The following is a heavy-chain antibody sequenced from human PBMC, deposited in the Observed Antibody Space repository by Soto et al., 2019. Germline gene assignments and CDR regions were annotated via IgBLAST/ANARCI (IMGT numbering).Heavy chain of an antibody. D-gene: IGHD3-22*01. V-gene: IGHV3-21*01. CDR1: GFTFSSYS. Sequence: EVQLVESGGGLVKPGGSLRLSCAASGFTFSSYSMNWVRQAPGKGLEWVSSISSSSSYIYYADSVKGRFTISRDNATNSLYLQMNSLRAEDTAVYYCARDYSEDYDSSGYYYGVWGQGTLVTVSS. CDR3: ARDYSEDYDSSGYYYGV. J-gene: IGHJ4*02. CDR2: ISSSSSYI.